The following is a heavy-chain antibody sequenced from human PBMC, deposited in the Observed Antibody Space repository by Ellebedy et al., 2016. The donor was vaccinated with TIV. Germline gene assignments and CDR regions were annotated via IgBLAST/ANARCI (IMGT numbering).Heavy chain of an antibody. V-gene: IGHV4-59*01. J-gene: IGHJ5*02. Sequence: SETLSLXCTVSGGSISSYYWSWIRQPPGKGLEWIGYIYYSGSTNYNPSLKSRVTISVDTSKNQFSLKLSSVTAADTAVYYCARHDYGDYNWFDPWGQGTLVTVSS. D-gene: IGHD4-17*01. CDR2: IYYSGST. CDR1: GGSISSYY. CDR3: ARHDYGDYNWFDP.